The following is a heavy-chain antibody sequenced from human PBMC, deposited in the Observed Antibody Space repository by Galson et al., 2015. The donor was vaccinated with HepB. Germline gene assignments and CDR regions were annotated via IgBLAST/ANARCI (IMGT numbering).Heavy chain of an antibody. V-gene: IGHV3-23*01. CDR2: ISGSGGST. J-gene: IGHJ4*02. CDR1: GFTFSSYA. D-gene: IGHD3-22*01. Sequence: SLRLSCAASGFTFSSYAMSWVRQAPGKGLEWVPAISGSGGSTYYADSVKGRFTISRDNSKNTLYLQMNSLRAEDTAVYYCANLPPCITMIVVWGQGTLVTVSS. CDR3: ANLPPCITMIVV.